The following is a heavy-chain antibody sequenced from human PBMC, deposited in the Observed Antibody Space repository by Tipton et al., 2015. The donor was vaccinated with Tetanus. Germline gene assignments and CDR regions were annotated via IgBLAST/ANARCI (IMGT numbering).Heavy chain of an antibody. D-gene: IGHD1-1*01. V-gene: IGHV5-51*01. CDR3: AKVSAPGTIATGNFDY. Sequence: QLVQSGAEAKKPGESLKISCRGSGYSFSSYWIAWVRQVPGKGLEWMGIFFPGDSESRYSPSFQGQVTMSGDNSIRTAYLQWNSRRPSATATYYCAKVSAPGTIATGNFDYWGQGTPVTVSS. CDR1: GYSFSSYW. CDR2: FFPGDSES. J-gene: IGHJ4*02.